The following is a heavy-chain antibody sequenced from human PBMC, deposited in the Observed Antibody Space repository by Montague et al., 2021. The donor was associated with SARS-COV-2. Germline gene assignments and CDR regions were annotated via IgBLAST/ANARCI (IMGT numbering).Heavy chain of an antibody. J-gene: IGHJ4*02. D-gene: IGHD6-19*01. V-gene: IGHV3-48*03. CDR2: ISSSGSTI. Sequence: SLRLSCAASGFTFSSYEMNWVRQAPGKGLEWVSYISSSGSTIYYADSVKGRFTISRDNAKNSLYLQMNSLRAEDTAVYYCARDEALYSSGWWGGDFDYWGQGTLVTVSS. CDR3: ARDEALYSSGWWGGDFDY. CDR1: GFTFSSYE.